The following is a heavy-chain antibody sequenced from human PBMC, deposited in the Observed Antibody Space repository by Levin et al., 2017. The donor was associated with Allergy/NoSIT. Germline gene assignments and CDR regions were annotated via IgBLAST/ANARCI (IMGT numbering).Heavy chain of an antibody. CDR3: ARGGCSSTSCLDN. CDR2: VISDGSIT. D-gene: IGHD2-2*01. Sequence: LSLTCAASGFTFRNYYMHWVRPAPGKGLVWVSRVISDGSITDYADSVKGRFTISRDNAGNTLYLQMNSLRAEDTAVYYCARGGCSSTSCLDNWGQGILVTVSS. J-gene: IGHJ4*02. V-gene: IGHV3-74*01. CDR1: GFTFRNYY.